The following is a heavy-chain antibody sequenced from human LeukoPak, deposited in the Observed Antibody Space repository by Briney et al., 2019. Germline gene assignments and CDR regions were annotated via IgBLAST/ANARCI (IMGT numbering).Heavy chain of an antibody. Sequence: SQTLSLTFAISGDSVSSNSTAWNWIRQSPSRGLEWLGRTYYRSKWYNDYAVSVKSRITISPDTSKNQFSLQLNSVTPEDTAVYFCARDLAVAGTPQFDYWGQGTLVTVSS. CDR1: GDSVSSNSTA. J-gene: IGHJ4*02. CDR2: TYYRSKWYN. D-gene: IGHD6-19*01. V-gene: IGHV6-1*01. CDR3: ARDLAVAGTPQFDY.